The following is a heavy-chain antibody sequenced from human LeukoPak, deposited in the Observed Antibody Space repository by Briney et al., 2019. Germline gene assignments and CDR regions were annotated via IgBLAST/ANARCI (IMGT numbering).Heavy chain of an antibody. D-gene: IGHD6-13*01. V-gene: IGHV4-38-2*02. Sequence: PSETLSLTCSVSGLSITTGYFWAWIRQPPGKGLEWIGSMFHSGRTYYHPSLKSRLTISVDTSKNQFSLRLSSATAADTAVYYCARVTGYMTEDYFDYWGQGTLITVSS. CDR2: MFHSGRT. J-gene: IGHJ4*02. CDR1: GLSITTGYF. CDR3: ARVTGYMTEDYFDY.